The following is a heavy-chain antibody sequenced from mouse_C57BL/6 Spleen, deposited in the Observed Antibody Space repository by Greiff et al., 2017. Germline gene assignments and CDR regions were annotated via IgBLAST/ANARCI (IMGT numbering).Heavy chain of an antibody. D-gene: IGHD1-1*01. CDR3: ARESTTVVADY. Sequence: QVQLQQPGAELVKPGASVKMSCKASGYTFTSYWITWVKQRPGQGLEWIGNIYPGSGSTNYNEKFKSKATLTVDTSSSTAYMQLSSLTSEDSAVYYCARESTTVVADYWGQGTTLTVSS. CDR1: GYTFTSYW. V-gene: IGHV1-55*01. CDR2: IYPGSGST. J-gene: IGHJ2*01.